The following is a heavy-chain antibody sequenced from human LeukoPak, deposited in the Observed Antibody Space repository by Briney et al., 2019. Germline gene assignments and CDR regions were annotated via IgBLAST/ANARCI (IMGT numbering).Heavy chain of an antibody. CDR1: GGSISSDY. Sequence: SSETLSLTCTVSGGSISSDYWSWIRQPPGKGLEWIGYIYYSGSTNYNPSLKSRVTISVDTSKNQFSLNLGSVTAADTAVYYCARVSRYYASSGPSYYFDYWGQGTLVTVSS. J-gene: IGHJ4*02. D-gene: IGHD3-22*01. CDR2: IYYSGST. CDR3: ARVSRYYASSGPSYYFDY. V-gene: IGHV4-59*01.